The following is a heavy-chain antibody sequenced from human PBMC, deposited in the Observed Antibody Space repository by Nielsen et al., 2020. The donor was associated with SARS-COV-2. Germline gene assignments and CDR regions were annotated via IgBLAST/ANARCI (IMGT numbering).Heavy chain of an antibody. J-gene: IGHJ6*02. CDR1: GFTFSKYS. V-gene: IGHV3-21*04. D-gene: IGHD2-15*01. Sequence: GGSLRLSCAASGFTFSKYSMNWVRQAPGKGLEWVSSISSSSGYIYYVDSVKGRFTISRDNAKNSLYLQMTSLRVEDTAVYYCARDSVAATGQIYFYGFDVWGQGTTVTVSS. CDR3: ARDSVAATGQIYFYGFDV. CDR2: ISSSSGYI.